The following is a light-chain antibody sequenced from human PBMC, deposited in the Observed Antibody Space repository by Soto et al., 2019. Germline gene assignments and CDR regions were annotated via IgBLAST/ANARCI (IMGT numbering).Light chain of an antibody. CDR1: QIISDN. CDR3: QQYNNWPY. V-gene: IGKV3-15*01. CDR2: GAS. J-gene: IGKJ4*01. Sequence: EIVMTQSPATLSVSPGERATLSCRASQIISDNLAWYQQKPGQAPRLLIYGASTRATGIPARFSGSGSGTEFTLAISSLQSEDFAVYYCQQYNNWPYFGGGTKVEI.